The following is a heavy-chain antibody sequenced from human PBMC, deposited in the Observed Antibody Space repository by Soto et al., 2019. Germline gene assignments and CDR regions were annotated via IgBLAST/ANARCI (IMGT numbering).Heavy chain of an antibody. Sequence: QVQLQQWGAGLLKPSETLSLTCAVYGGSFSGYYWSWIRQPPGKGLEWIGEINHSGSTTYNPSLKSRVTISVDTSKNQFSLKLSSVTAADTAVYYCARARRGWYVDYWGQGTLVTVSS. CDR2: INHSGST. V-gene: IGHV4-34*01. J-gene: IGHJ4*02. D-gene: IGHD6-19*01. CDR1: GGSFSGYY. CDR3: ARARRGWYVDY.